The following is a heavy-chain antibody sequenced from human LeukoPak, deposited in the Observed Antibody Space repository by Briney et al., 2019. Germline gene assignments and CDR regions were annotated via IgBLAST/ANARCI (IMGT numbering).Heavy chain of an antibody. J-gene: IGHJ3*02. D-gene: IGHD1-26*01. V-gene: IGHV1-3*01. Sequence: VASVKVSCKASGYTFTSYYMHWVRQAPGQRLEWMGWINAGNGNTKYSQKFQGRVTITRDTSASTAYMELSSLRSEDTAVYYCARDRWELLDAFDIWGQGTMVTVSS. CDR3: ARDRWELLDAFDI. CDR2: INAGNGNT. CDR1: GYTFTSYY.